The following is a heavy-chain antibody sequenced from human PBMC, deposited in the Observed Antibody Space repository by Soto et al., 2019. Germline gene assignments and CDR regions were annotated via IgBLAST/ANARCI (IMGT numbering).Heavy chain of an antibody. V-gene: IGHV5-51*01. CDR2: IYPGDSDT. D-gene: IGHD3-16*02. Sequence: GESLKISCKGSGYSFSDCWIGWVRQMPGKGLEWMGIIYPGDSDTIYSPSFQGQVTISADKSISTAYVQWSGLKASDTAVYYCARRGGSYQADYWGQGTLVTVSS. CDR1: GYSFSDCW. J-gene: IGHJ4*02. CDR3: ARRGGSYQADY.